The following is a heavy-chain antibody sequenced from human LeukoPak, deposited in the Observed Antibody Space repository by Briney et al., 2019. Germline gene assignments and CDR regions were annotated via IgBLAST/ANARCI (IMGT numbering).Heavy chain of an antibody. CDR3: ARDFLLPGIAAAGPGD. Sequence: PGGSLRLSCAASGFTFRSYAMHWIRQAPGKGLEWVSYISSSGSTIYYADSVKGRFTISRDNAKNSLYLQMNSLRAEDTAVYYCARDFLLPGIAAAGPGDWGQGTLVTVSS. J-gene: IGHJ4*02. CDR1: GFTFRSYA. V-gene: IGHV3-48*03. CDR2: ISSSGSTI. D-gene: IGHD6-13*01.